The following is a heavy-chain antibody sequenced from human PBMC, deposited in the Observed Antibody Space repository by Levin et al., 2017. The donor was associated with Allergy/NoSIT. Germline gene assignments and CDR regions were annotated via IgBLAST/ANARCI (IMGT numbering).Heavy chain of an antibody. D-gene: IGHD3-16*01. CDR3: ARDDKPQRGSNWFET. V-gene: IGHV4-4*07. CDR1: GGSISEYF. J-gene: IGHJ5*02. Sequence: SETLSLTCSISGGSISEYFWSWIRQPAGEGLEWIGRIHTSGNTNHNPSLKSRVTMSIDTSKKQFSLRLRSVTAADTAVYYCARDDKPQRGSNWFETWGQGTLVTVSS. CDR2: IHTSGNT.